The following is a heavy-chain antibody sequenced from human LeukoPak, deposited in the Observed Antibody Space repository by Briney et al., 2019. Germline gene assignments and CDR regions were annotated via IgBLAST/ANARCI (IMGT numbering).Heavy chain of an antibody. J-gene: IGHJ4*02. CDR1: GYSFTSYW. CDR2: IYPGDSDT. D-gene: IGHD3-3*01. V-gene: IGHV5-51*01. Sequence: GESLNISGKGSGYSFTSYWIGGVRQMPGKGLEWMGIIYPGDSDTRYSPSCQGQVTFSADKSISNVYLQWSSLKAWDTAMYYCARRLATYDFWSGSQQYYFDYWGQGTLVTVSS. CDR3: ARRLATYDFWSGSQQYYFDY.